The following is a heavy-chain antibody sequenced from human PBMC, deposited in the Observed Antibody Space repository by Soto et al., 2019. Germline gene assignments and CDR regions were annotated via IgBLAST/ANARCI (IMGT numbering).Heavy chain of an antibody. CDR2: ISWNSGSI. CDR1: GFTFDDYA. V-gene: IGHV3-9*01. J-gene: IGHJ4*02. CDR3: AKDMRTGSNSAGRPPVWSRAGIRGFFDY. Sequence: EVQLVESGGGLVQPGRSLRLSCAGSGFTFDDYAMHWVRQVPGKGLEWVSGISWNSGSIGYADSVKGRFTISRDNANNSMYLQMNSLRAEDTALYYCAKDMRTGSNSAGRPPVWSRAGIRGFFDYWGQGTLVTVSS. D-gene: IGHD3-10*01.